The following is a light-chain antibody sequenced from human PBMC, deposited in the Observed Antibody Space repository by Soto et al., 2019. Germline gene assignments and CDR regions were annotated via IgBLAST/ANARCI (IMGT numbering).Light chain of an antibody. CDR1: SSNIGSNT. V-gene: IGLV1-44*01. CDR2: SNN. Sequence: QSVLTQPPSASGTPGQRVTISCSGSSSNIGSNTVNWYQHLPGTAPTLLIYSNNQRPAGVPDRFSGSKSGTSASLAISGLQSEDEADYYCAAWDDSLNGHVVFGGGTKLTVL. CDR3: AAWDDSLNGHVV. J-gene: IGLJ2*01.